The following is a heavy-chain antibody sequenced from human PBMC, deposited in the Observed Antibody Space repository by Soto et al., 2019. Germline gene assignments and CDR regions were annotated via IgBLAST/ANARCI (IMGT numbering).Heavy chain of an antibody. CDR2: IWYDGSNK. J-gene: IGHJ2*01. Sequence: QVQLVESGGGVVQPGRSLRLSCAASGFTFSSYGMHWVRQAPGKGLEWVAVIWYDGSNKYYADSVKGRFTISRDNSKNTLYLQMNSLRAEDTAVYYCARGYYDSSGYWYFDLWGRGTLVTVSS. CDR1: GFTFSSYG. CDR3: ARGYYDSSGYWYFDL. V-gene: IGHV3-33*01. D-gene: IGHD3-22*01.